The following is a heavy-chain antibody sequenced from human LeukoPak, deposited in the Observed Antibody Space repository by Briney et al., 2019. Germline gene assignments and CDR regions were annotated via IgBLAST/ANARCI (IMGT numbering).Heavy chain of an antibody. V-gene: IGHV3-64D*06. J-gene: IGHJ4*02. CDR1: GFTFNSYA. Sequence: GGSLRLSCSASGFTFNSYAMHWVRQAPGKGLEYVSAISSNGGSTYYADSVKGRFTISRDNSKNTLYLQMSSLRAEDTAVYYCVNTREYSGYLYDRWGQGTLVTVSS. CDR3: VNTREYSGYLYDR. D-gene: IGHD5-12*01. CDR2: ISSNGGST.